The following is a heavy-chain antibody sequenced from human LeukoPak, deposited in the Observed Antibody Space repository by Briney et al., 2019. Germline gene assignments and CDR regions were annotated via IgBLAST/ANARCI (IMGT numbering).Heavy chain of an antibody. V-gene: IGHV3-30-3*01. D-gene: IGHD3-3*01. Sequence: GRSLRLSCAASGFTFSSYAMHWVRQAPGKGLEWVAVISYDGSNKYYADSVKGRFTISRDNSKNTLYLQMNSLRAEDTAVYCCARVLRFLEWLPADYWGQGTLVTVSS. CDR2: ISYDGSNK. CDR1: GFTFSSYA. CDR3: ARVLRFLEWLPADY. J-gene: IGHJ4*02.